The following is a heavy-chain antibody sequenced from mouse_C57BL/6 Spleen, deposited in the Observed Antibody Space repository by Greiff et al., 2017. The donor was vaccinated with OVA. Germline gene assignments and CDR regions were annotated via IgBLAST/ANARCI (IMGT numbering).Heavy chain of an antibody. J-gene: IGHJ1*03. V-gene: IGHV1-53*01. CDR2: INPSNGGT. Sequence: QVQLKQPGTELVKPGASVKLSCKASGYTFTSYWMHWVKQRPRQGLEWIGNINPSNGGTNYNEKFKSKATLTVDKSSSTASMQLSSLTSEDSAVYYCASPYYYGGSYGYFNVWGTGPTVTVSS. CDR3: ASPYYYGGSYGYFNV. D-gene: IGHD1-1*01. CDR1: GYTFTSYW.